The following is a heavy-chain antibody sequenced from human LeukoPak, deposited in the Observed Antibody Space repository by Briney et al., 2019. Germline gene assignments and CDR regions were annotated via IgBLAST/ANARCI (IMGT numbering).Heavy chain of an antibody. CDR3: ARRGQGAFDI. J-gene: IGHJ3*02. Sequence: GGSLRLSCAASGFTFSSYDLNWVRQAPGKGLEWVSTIHTGGETTYYAESVRGRFSISRDNSKNALYLQMHSLSAEDTAVYYCARRGQGAFDIWGQGTMVIVSS. V-gene: IGHV3-23*05. CDR1: GFTFSSYD. CDR2: IHTGGETT.